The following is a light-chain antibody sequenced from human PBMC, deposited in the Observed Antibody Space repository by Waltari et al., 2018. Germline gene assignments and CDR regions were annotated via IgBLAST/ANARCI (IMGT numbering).Light chain of an antibody. J-gene: IGKJ1*01. V-gene: IGKV3-20*01. CDR2: GAS. Sequence: SCRASQSIGTFLAWYQQKPGQPPRLLIYGASIRAAGIPDRVSGSESGTDFSLTISRLEPEDFAVYYCQHYVRLPVTFGQGTKVQIK. CDR3: QHYVRLPVT. CDR1: QSIGTF.